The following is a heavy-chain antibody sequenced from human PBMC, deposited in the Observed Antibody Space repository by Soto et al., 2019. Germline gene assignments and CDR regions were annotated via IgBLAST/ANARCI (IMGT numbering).Heavy chain of an antibody. CDR3: AKDQGVGFDC. CDR1: GYTFTSYG. J-gene: IGHJ4*02. D-gene: IGHD3-10*01. Sequence: QVQLVQSGAEVKKPGASVKVSCKASGYTFTSYGISWVRQAPGQGREWMGWNSAYNGNTNYAQNFRGRVTMSRDPSTSTAYMELRCLRSDDTAVYYCAKDQGVGFDCWGQGTLVIVSS. V-gene: IGHV1-18*01. CDR2: NSAYNGNT.